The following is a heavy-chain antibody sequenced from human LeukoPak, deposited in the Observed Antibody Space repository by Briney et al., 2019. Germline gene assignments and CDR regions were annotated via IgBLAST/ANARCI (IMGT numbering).Heavy chain of an antibody. CDR1: GGSISSSNW. D-gene: IGHD5-12*01. Sequence: SGTLSLTFTVSGGSISSSNWWSWVRQPPGKGLEWIGEIYHSGGTNYNPSLKSRVTISVDTSKNQFSLKLSSVTAADTAVYYCARHELGLYSGYDRENWFDPWGQGTLVTVSS. CDR3: ARHELGLYSGYDRENWFDP. V-gene: IGHV4-4*02. J-gene: IGHJ5*02. CDR2: IYHSGGT.